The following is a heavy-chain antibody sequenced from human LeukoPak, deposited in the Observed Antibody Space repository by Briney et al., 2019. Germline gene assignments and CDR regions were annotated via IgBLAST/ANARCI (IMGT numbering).Heavy chain of an antibody. CDR3: AREGYSSSYYYMDV. CDR1: GYTFTSYD. CDR2: MNPNSGNT. J-gene: IGHJ6*03. Sequence: GASVKASCKASGYTFTSYDINWVRQATGQGLEWMGWMNPNSGNTGYAQKFQGRVTITRNTSISTAYMELSSLRSEDTAVYYCAREGYSSSYYYMDVWGKGTTVTVSS. V-gene: IGHV1-8*03. D-gene: IGHD6-6*01.